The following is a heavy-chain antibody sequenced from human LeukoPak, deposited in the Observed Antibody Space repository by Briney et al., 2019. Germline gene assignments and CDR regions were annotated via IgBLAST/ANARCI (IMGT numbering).Heavy chain of an antibody. CDR1: GFTFRAYA. D-gene: IGHD3-10*02. V-gene: IGHV3-23*01. CDR3: ARDLHYYVAMAV. J-gene: IGHJ6*02. CDR2: IGSDKKP. Sequence: GGSLSLSCEASGFTFRAYAMTWVRQAPGKGLEWVSSIGSDKKPHYSQSVKGRFAISRDNSKSMLFLQLNRLRAEDTALYYCARDLHYYVAMAVWGQGPTVTVSS.